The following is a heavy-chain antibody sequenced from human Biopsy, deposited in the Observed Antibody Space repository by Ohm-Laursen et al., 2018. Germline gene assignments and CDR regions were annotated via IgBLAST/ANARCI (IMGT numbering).Heavy chain of an antibody. CDR3: ARDGKYDSRGY. CDR2: IGGDNGDT. V-gene: IGHV1-18*01. Sequence: ASVRVSCKASGYTFISFGITWVRQAPGQGLEWVGYIGGDNGDTKYAQKFQGRVTMTTDTSTSTAYMELRSLRSDDTAFYYCARDGKYDSRGYWGPGTLVTVSS. J-gene: IGHJ4*02. CDR1: GYTFISFG. D-gene: IGHD3-22*01.